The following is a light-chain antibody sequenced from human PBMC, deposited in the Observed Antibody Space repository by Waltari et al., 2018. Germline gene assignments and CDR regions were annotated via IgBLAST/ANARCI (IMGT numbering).Light chain of an antibody. V-gene: IGLV2-11*01. Sequence: QSALTQPRSVSGSPGQSVTISCTGTTSDVGDYNFVSWYQQHPGKAPKLMIYDVTKRTSVFPDRFSGSKPCNTASLTISEFQADDEADYYCCSYAGRYNLVFGGGTMLTVL. J-gene: IGLJ2*01. CDR2: DVT. CDR3: CSYAGRYNLV. CDR1: TSDVGDYNF.